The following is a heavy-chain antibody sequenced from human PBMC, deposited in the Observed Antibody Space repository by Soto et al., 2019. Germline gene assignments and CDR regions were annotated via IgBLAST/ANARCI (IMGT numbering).Heavy chain of an antibody. Sequence: GGSLRLSCAASGFTFSSYGMHWVRQAPGKGLEWVANIRQDGSEKYYVDSVKGRFTISRDNAKNSLSLQMNNLRPDDTAVYYCARAGSNYFASGSSLPYYMDVWGKGTTVTVSS. J-gene: IGHJ6*03. D-gene: IGHD3-10*01. CDR3: ARAGSNYFASGSSLPYYMDV. CDR1: GFTFSSYG. V-gene: IGHV3-7*01. CDR2: IRQDGSEK.